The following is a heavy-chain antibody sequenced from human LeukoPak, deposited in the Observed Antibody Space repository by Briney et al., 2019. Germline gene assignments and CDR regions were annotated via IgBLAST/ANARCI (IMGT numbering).Heavy chain of an antibody. D-gene: IGHD3-10*01. CDR2: IYTSGST. CDR3: ARDRYYYGSGSYSYFDY. J-gene: IGHJ4*02. Sequence: SETLSLTCTVSGGSISNKYWSWIRQPAGKGLEWIGRIYTSGSTNYNPSLKSQVTMSVDTSKNQFSLKLSSVTAADTAVYYCARDRYYYGSGSYSYFDYWGQGTLVTVSS. CDR1: GGSISNKY. V-gene: IGHV4-4*07.